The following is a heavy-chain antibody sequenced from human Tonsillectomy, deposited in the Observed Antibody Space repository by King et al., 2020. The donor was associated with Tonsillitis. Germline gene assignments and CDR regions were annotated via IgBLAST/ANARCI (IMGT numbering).Heavy chain of an antibody. Sequence: VQLVESGGGLVQPGGSLRLSCAASGFTFSSYWMHWVRQAPGKGLGWVSRINIDGSSTSYAVSVKGRFTISSDNAKNTLYLQMNSLRAEDTAVYYCARDLRSSGWYIDYWGQGTLVTVSS. V-gene: IGHV3-74*01. CDR3: ARDLRSSGWYIDY. J-gene: IGHJ4*02. CDR1: GFTFSSYW. CDR2: INIDGSST. D-gene: IGHD6-19*01.